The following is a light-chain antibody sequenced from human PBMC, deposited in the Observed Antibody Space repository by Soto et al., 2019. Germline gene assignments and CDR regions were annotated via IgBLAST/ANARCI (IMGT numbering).Light chain of an antibody. CDR2: ISN. CDR3: AAWDDSLNGHV. Sequence: QSVLTQPPSASGTPVQRVTISCSGGSSNIGGNSVTWYQQLPGTAPKLLIYISNRRPSGVPDRFSGSKSGTSASLAISGLQSEDEADYYCAAWDDSLNGHVFGSGTKVTVL. J-gene: IGLJ1*01. V-gene: IGLV1-44*01. CDR1: SSNIGGNS.